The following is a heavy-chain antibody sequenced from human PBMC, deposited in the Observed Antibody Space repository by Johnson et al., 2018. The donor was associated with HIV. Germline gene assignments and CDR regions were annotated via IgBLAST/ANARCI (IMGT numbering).Heavy chain of an antibody. V-gene: IGHV3-30*04. CDR1: GFTFRTFP. D-gene: IGHD5-18*01. J-gene: IGHJ3*02. CDR3: ARLPSGYNRDTFNI. CDR2: ISYNEDKK. Sequence: HVQLVESGGGVVQPGRSLRLSCAASGFTFRTFPMHWVRQAPGKGLEWMAFISYNEDKKYYADSVKGRFTISRDNSKNILYLQMNSLRAEDTATYYCARLPSGYNRDTFNIWGQGTMVTVSS.